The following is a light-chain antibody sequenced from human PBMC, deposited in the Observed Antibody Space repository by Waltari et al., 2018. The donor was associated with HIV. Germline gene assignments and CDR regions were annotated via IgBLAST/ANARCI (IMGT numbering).Light chain of an antibody. Sequence: QSALTQPASVSGSPGQSITIPCTGTSSDVGSYNIVSWYQQHPGKAPNLMIYEGSKRPSGVSNRFSGSKSGNTASLTISGLQAEDEADYYCCSYAGTNWVFGGGTKLTVL. CDR1: SSDVGSYNI. CDR2: EGS. J-gene: IGLJ3*02. CDR3: CSYAGTNWV. V-gene: IGLV2-23*01.